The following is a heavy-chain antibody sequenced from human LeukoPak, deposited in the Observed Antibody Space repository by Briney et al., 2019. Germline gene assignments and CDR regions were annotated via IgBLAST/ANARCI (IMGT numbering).Heavy chain of an antibody. Sequence: GASVKVSCKTSGYTFTACYIHWLRQAPGQGLERRGWINPNSGGTNYAQKFQGRVTMTRDTSISTAFMELSRLRTDDTAVYYCARHPYDSSGYYNWLDPWGQGTLVTVSS. J-gene: IGHJ5*02. CDR2: INPNSGGT. D-gene: IGHD3-22*01. V-gene: IGHV1-2*02. CDR3: ARHPYDSSGYYNWLDP. CDR1: GYTFTACY.